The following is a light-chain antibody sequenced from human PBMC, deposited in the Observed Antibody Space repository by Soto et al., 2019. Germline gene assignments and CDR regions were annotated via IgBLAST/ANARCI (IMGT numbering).Light chain of an antibody. CDR2: KAS. J-gene: IGKJ1*01. V-gene: IGKV1-5*03. CDR1: QNINNL. Sequence: DIQMTQSPSTLSASVGDRVTITCRASQNINNLLAWYQQKPGKAPNLLIYKASSLESGAPSRCSGSGYGTEFTLTISSLQPEDFATFYCQQYSTYSRAFGQGTKVEIK. CDR3: QQYSTYSRA.